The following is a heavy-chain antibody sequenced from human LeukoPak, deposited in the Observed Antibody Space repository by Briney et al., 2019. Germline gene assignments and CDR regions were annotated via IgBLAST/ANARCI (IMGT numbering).Heavy chain of an antibody. J-gene: IGHJ4*02. CDR1: GLTFSSYA. Sequence: GGSLRLSCAASGLTFSSYAMHWVRQSLGKGLEWVAVMSYDGFNKYYADSVKGRFTISRDNSKNTLYLQMNSLRAEDTAVYYCAKTKGYSYGYYFDYWGQGTLVTVSS. CDR3: AKTKGYSYGYYFDY. D-gene: IGHD5-18*01. V-gene: IGHV3-30*18. CDR2: MSYDGFNK.